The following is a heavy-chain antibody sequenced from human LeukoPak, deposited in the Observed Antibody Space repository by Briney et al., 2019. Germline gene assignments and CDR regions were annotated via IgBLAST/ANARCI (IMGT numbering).Heavy chain of an antibody. V-gene: IGHV4-59*01. J-gene: IGHJ4*02. CDR2: IYYSGST. CDR3: AELIAVAGKYYFDY. CDR1: GGSISSYY. Sequence: SETLSLTCTVSGGSISSYYWSWIRHPPGKGLEWIGYIYYSGSTNYNPSLKSRVTMSVDTSNNQFSLKLSSVTAADTAVYYCAELIAVAGKYYFDYWGQGTLVTVSS. D-gene: IGHD6-19*01.